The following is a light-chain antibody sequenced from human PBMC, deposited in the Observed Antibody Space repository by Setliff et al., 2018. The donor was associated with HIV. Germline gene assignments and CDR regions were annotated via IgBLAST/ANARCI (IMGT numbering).Light chain of an antibody. CDR1: NSNIGSNT. CDR2: ANS. CDR3: AAWDDRLNGPV. V-gene: IGLV1-44*01. Sequence: QSVLTQPPSASGTPGQRVTISCSGSNSNIGSNTVNWYQHVLGTAPKLLIYANSQRPSGVPDRFSGFKSGTSASLAISGLQSEDEADYYCAAWDDRLNGPVFGGGTKGTVL. J-gene: IGLJ2*01.